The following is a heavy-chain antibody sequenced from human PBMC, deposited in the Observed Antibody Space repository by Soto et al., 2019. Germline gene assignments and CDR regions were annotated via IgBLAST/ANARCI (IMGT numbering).Heavy chain of an antibody. Sequence: QITLKESGPTVVEPTQTLTLTCTFSGFSLTTSGVGVGWIRQPPGKALEWLALIYWDDDKRYRPSLKSRLTNTKDTSKNLLVLKLTNMDPVDTATYYCARGYCSSSDCYNWFDPWGQGTLVTVSS. J-gene: IGHJ5*02. CDR3: ARGYCSSSDCYNWFDP. CDR2: IYWDDDK. D-gene: IGHD2-2*01. V-gene: IGHV2-5*02. CDR1: GFSLTTSGVG.